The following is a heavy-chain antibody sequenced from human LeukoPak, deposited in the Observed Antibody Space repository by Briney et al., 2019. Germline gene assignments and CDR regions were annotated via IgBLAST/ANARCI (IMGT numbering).Heavy chain of an antibody. CDR1: GITFGDYA. Sequence: GGSLRLSCTASGITFGDYAMSWFRQAPGKGLEWVGFIRSKAYGGTTEYAASVKGRFTISRDDSKSIAYLQMNSLKTEDTAVYYCTRYCSSTSCYSYYMDVWGKGTTVTVSS. CDR2: IRSKAYGGTT. D-gene: IGHD2-2*02. J-gene: IGHJ6*03. CDR3: TRYCSSTSCYSYYMDV. V-gene: IGHV3-49*03.